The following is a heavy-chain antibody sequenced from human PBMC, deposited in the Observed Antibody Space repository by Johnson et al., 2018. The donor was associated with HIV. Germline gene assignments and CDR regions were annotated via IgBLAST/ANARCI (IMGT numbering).Heavy chain of an antibody. J-gene: IGHJ3*02. CDR1: GFTFSSYW. D-gene: IGHD3-10*01. CDR2: IKQDGSEK. Sequence: VQLVESGGGVVQPGRSLRLSCAASGFTFSSYWMSWVRQAPGKGLEWVANIKQDGSEKYYVDSVKGRFTISRDNAKNSLYLQMNSLRPEDTALYYCARDRRYYGSGSYGGAFDIWGQGTMVTVSS. CDR3: ARDRRYYGSGSYGGAFDI. V-gene: IGHV3-7*03.